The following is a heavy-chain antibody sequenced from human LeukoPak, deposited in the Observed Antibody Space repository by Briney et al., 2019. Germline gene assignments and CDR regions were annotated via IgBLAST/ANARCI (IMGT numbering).Heavy chain of an antibody. CDR2: ISGSGGST. Sequence: GGSLRLSCAASGFTFSSYSMNWVRQAPGKELEWVSAISGSGGSTYYADSVKGRFTISRDNSKNTLYLQMNSLRAEDTAVYYCAKEGAASSGWYGDAFDIWGQGTMVTVSS. V-gene: IGHV3-23*01. D-gene: IGHD6-19*01. CDR1: GFTFSSYS. J-gene: IGHJ3*02. CDR3: AKEGAASSGWYGDAFDI.